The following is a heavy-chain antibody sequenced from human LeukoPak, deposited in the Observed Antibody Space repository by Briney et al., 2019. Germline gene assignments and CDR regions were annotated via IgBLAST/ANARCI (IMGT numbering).Heavy chain of an antibody. V-gene: IGHV2-5*01. CDR1: GFSLGTSGVG. CDR3: AHAPRYTSAWRCFDS. D-gene: IGHD2-15*01. Sequence: KESGPTLVNPTQTLTLTCSISGFSLGTSGVGVGWIRQPPGKALEWLALIFWNDENLYSPSLERRLNITKDTSKNQVVLTIADMGPVDTATYYCAHAPRYTSAWRCFDSWGQGTLVTVSS. J-gene: IGHJ5*01. CDR2: IFWNDEN.